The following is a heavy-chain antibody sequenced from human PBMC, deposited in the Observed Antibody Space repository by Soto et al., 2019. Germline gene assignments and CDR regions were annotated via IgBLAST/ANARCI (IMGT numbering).Heavy chain of an antibody. CDR2: NNIENTSA. CDR1: QQSLTKFG. CDR3: AVGRSPFGTFQFDY. Sequence: QIQLVQSGPEVKQPGASERVTCKASQQSLTKFGFSWVRQAPGQGLEWMGWNNIENTSAIYAQTFQDRFIMPSDTATKTDSMELRRLTSDDTASYYCAVGRSPFGTFQFDYWGQGTLVNVSS. J-gene: IGHJ4*02. V-gene: IGHV1-18*04. D-gene: IGHD1-26*01.